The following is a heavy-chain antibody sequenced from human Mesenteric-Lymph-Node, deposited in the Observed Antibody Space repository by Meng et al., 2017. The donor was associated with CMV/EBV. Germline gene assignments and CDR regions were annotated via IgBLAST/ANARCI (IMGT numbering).Heavy chain of an antibody. CDR2: IRYDGSNK. CDR3: ARDRPLDYYDSSGYLDY. J-gene: IGHJ4*02. Sequence: GESLKISCAASGFTFSSYGMHWVRKAPGKGLEWVAFIRYDGSNKYYADSVKGRFTISRDNSKNTLYLQMNSLRAEDTAVYYCARDRPLDYYDSSGYLDYWGQGTLVTVSS. V-gene: IGHV3-30*02. CDR1: GFTFSSYG. D-gene: IGHD3-22*01.